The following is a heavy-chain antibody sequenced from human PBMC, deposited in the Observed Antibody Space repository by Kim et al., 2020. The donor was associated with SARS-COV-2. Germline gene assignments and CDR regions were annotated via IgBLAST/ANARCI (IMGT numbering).Heavy chain of an antibody. Sequence: SETLSLTCAVYGGSFSGYYCSCIRQPPGKGLEWIGEINHSGSTNYNPSLKRRVTISIDTSKSQFSLKLSSVTAADTAVYYCARVIGYQLLYYYYYMDVWAKGTTVTVSS. CDR1: GGSFSGYY. D-gene: IGHD2-2*01. CDR2: INHSGST. V-gene: IGHV4-34*01. CDR3: ARVIGYQLLYYYYYMDV. J-gene: IGHJ6*03.